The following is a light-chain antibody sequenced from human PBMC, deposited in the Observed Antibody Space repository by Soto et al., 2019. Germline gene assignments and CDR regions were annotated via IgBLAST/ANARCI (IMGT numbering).Light chain of an antibody. CDR3: QQYNSNLYT. CDR1: QSISSW. J-gene: IGKJ2*01. V-gene: IGKV1-5*01. CDR2: DAS. Sequence: DIQMTQSPSTLSASVGDRVTITCRASQSISSWLAWYQQKPGKAPNLLISDASSLESGVPSRFSGSGSGTEFTLTISSLQPDDFATYYCQQYNSNLYTFGQGTKLEIK.